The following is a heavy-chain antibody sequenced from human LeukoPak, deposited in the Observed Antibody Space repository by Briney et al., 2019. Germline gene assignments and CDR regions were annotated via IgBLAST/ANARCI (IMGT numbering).Heavy chain of an antibody. V-gene: IGHV3-30-3*01. CDR2: ISYDGSNK. D-gene: IGHD1-26*01. J-gene: IGHJ4*02. CDR1: GFTFSSYA. Sequence: RGSLRLSCAASGFTFSSYAMHWVRQAPGKGLEWVAVISYDGSNKYYADSVKGRFTISRDNSKNTLYLQMNSLRAEDTAVYYCARDMGDLWGQGTLVTVSS. CDR3: ARDMGDL.